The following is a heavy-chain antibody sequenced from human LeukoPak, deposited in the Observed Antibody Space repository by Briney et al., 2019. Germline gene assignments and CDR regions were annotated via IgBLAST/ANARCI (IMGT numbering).Heavy chain of an antibody. D-gene: IGHD3-22*01. CDR1: GGSISSYY. V-gene: IGHV4-4*07. CDR3: AASYDSSGYLNY. Sequence: SETLSLTCTVSGGSISSYYWSWIRQPAGKGLEWIGRIYTSGSTNHNPSLKSRVTMSVDTSKNQFSLKLSSVTAVDTAVYYCAASYDSSGYLNYWGQGTLVTVSS. J-gene: IGHJ4*02. CDR2: IYTSGST.